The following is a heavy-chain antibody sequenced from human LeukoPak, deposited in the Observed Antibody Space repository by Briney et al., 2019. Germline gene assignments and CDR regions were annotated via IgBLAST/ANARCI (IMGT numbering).Heavy chain of an antibody. V-gene: IGHV3-66*01. CDR1: GFTFSSYA. CDR2: IYTGGST. CDR3: ARGYSRSWYGD. Sequence: PGGSLRLSCAASGFTFSSYAMSWVRQAPGKGLEWVSVIYTGGSTHYADSVKGRFTISRDNSKNTLYLQMNSLRVEDTAVYYSARGYSRSWYGDWGHGTLVTVSS. D-gene: IGHD6-13*01. J-gene: IGHJ4*01.